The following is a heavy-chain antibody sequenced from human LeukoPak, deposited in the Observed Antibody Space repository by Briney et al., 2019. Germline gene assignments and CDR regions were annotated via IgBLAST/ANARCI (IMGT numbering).Heavy chain of an antibody. J-gene: IGHJ3*02. D-gene: IGHD2-2*01. CDR3: ARQLGYCSSTSCNDAFDI. CDR2: IYYSGST. CDR1: GGSISSYY. Sequence: SETLSLTCTVSGGSISSYYWSWLRQPPGKGLEWIGYIYYSGSTNYNPSLKSRVTISVDTSKNQFSLKLSSVTAADTAVYYCARQLGYCSSTSCNDAFDIWGQGTMVTVSS. V-gene: IGHV4-59*08.